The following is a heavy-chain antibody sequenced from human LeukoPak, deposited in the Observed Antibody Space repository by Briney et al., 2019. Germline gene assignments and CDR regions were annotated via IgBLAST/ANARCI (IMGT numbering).Heavy chain of an antibody. J-gene: IGHJ4*02. CDR2: ISAYNGNT. Sequence: ASVKVSCKASGYTFTSYGISWVRQAPGQGLEWMGWISAYNGNTNYAQKLQGRVTMTTDTSTSTAYMELRSLRSDDTAVYYCARAPPTGLYHDSSGSYLVLRGYFDYWGQGTLVTVSS. V-gene: IGHV1-18*01. CDR3: ARAPPTGLYHDSSGSYLVLRGYFDY. CDR1: GYTFTSYG. D-gene: IGHD3-22*01.